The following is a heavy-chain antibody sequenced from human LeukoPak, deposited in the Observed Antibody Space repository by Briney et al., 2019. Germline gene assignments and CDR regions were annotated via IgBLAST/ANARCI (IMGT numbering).Heavy chain of an antibody. V-gene: IGHV4-34*01. CDR1: GGSFSGYY. Sequence: SETLSLTCAVYGGSFSGYYWSWIRQPPGKGLEWIGEINHSGSTNYSPSLKSRVTISVDTSKNQFSLKLSSVTAADTAVYYCARLSRPYCSSTSCYIAIHYYYGMDVWGQGTTVTVSS. D-gene: IGHD2-2*02. CDR3: ARLSRPYCSSTSCYIAIHYYYGMDV. J-gene: IGHJ6*02. CDR2: INHSGST.